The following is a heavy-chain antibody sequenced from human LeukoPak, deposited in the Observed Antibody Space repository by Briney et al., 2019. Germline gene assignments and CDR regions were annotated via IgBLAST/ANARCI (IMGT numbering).Heavy chain of an antibody. D-gene: IGHD1-26*01. CDR3: ARDRAYTGSYYAFDI. CDR1: GDTLSTNNVG. V-gene: IGHV6-1*01. Sequence: SQTLTLTCAISGDTLSTNNVGWDCLTQSPSRGLVWLVRTNYRSKWIYHYAVSVKSRITFNPDTSKTQLSVQLTSVTPEDRARYYCARDRAYTGSYYAFDIWGEGTMVTVSS. J-gene: IGHJ3*02. CDR2: TNYRSKWIY.